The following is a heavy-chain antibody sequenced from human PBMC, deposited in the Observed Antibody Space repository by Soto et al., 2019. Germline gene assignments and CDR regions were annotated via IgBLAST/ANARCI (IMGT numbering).Heavy chain of an antibody. Sequence: QVQLVESGGGVVQPGRSLRLSCAASGFTFSSYAMHWVRQAPDKGLEWVAVISYDGSNKYYADSVKGRFTISRDNSKNTLYLQMNSLRAEDTAVYYGARDPELDNYGSMTGRYWGQGTLVTVSS. D-gene: IGHD3-10*01. V-gene: IGHV3-30-3*01. J-gene: IGHJ4*02. CDR3: ARDPELDNYGSMTGRY. CDR1: GFTFSSYA. CDR2: ISYDGSNK.